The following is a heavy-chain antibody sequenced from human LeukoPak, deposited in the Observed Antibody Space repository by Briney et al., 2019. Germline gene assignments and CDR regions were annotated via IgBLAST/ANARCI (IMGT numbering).Heavy chain of an antibody. CDR1: GFTFSSYA. CDR3: AKDPYGDYVPFDY. V-gene: IGHV3-23*01. Sequence: GGSLRLSCAASGFTFSSYAMSWVRQAPGKGLEWVSAISGSGGSTYYADSVKGRFTISRDNSKNTLYLQMNSQRAEDTAVYYCAKDPYGDYVPFDYWGQGTLVTVSS. CDR2: ISGSGGST. J-gene: IGHJ4*02. D-gene: IGHD4-17*01.